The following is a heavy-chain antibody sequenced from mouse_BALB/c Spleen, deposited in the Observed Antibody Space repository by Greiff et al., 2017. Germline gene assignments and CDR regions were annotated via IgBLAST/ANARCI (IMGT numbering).Heavy chain of an antibody. J-gene: IGHJ3*01. CDR1: GYTFTSYY. Sequence: QVQLQQSGADLVKPGASVKLSCKASGYTFTSYYMYWVKQRPGQGLEWIGEINPSNGGTNFNEKFKSKATLTVDKSSSTAYMQLSSLTSEDSAVYYCTITAWFAYWGQGTLVTVSA. V-gene: IGHV1S16*01. CDR3: TITAWFAY. CDR2: INPSNGGT.